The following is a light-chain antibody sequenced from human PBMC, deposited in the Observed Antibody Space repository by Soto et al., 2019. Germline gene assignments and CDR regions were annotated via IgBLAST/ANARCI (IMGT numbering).Light chain of an antibody. CDR2: GAS. J-gene: IGKJ1*01. Sequence: EVVMTQSPDTLSVSPGERVTLSCRASQSLRSNLAWYQQKPGQAPRLLIYGASTRATGIPARFSGSGSGTEFTLTINSLQSEDFAVYYCQQYNNFWTFGQGTKVEIK. V-gene: IGKV3-15*01. CDR1: QSLRSN. CDR3: QQYNNFWT.